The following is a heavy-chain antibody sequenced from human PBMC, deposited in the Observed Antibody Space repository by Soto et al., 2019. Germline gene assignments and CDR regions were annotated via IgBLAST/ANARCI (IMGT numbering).Heavy chain of an antibody. Sequence: SETLSLTCAVSGGSISSGGYSWSWIRQPPGKGLEWIGYIYYSGNTFYNPSLKSRVTISVDTSKNQFSLKLTSVTAADTAVYYCARRTIVATIDYWGQGTLVTVSS. D-gene: IGHD5-12*01. CDR3: ARRTIVATIDY. J-gene: IGHJ4*02. V-gene: IGHV4-30-2*03. CDR1: GGSISSGGYS. CDR2: IYYSGNT.